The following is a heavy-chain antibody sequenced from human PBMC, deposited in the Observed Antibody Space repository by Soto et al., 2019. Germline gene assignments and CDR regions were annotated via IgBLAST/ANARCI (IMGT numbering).Heavy chain of an antibody. CDR1: GYTFTSYG. CDR3: ARAIGSGSYYVFSWFDP. D-gene: IGHD3-10*01. Sequence: RASVKVSCKASGYTFTSYGISWVRQAPGQGLEWMGWISAYNGNTNYAQKLQGRVTMTTDTSTSTAYMELRSLRSDDTAVYYCARAIGSGSYYVFSWFDPWGQGTLVTVSS. J-gene: IGHJ5*02. V-gene: IGHV1-18*01. CDR2: ISAYNGNT.